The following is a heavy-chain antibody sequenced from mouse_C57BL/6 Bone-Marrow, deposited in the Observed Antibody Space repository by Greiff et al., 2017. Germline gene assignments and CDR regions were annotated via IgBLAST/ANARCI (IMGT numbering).Heavy chain of an antibody. CDR2: IYPGDGDT. CDR1: GYAFSSSW. Sequence: QVQLQQSGPELVKPGASVKISCKASGYAFSSSWMNWVKQRPGKGLEWIGRIYPGDGDTHYNGKFKGKATLTADKSSRTAYMQLSSLTSEDSAVYFYARSRQLRLLGAMDYWGQGTSVTVYS. J-gene: IGHJ4*01. V-gene: IGHV1-82*01. CDR3: ARSRQLRLLGAMDY. D-gene: IGHD3-2*02.